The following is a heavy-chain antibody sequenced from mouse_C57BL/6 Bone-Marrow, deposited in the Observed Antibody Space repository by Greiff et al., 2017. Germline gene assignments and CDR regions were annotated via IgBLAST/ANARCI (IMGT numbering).Heavy chain of an antibody. Sequence: QVQLQQPGTELVKPGASVKLSCKASGYTFTSYWMHWVKQRPGQGLEWIGNINPSNGGTNYNEKFKSKATLTVDKSSSTAYMQLSSRTSEDAAVDYCARNCDSNGCFDYWGQGTTLTVS. CDR3: ARNCDSNGCFDY. V-gene: IGHV1-53*01. CDR2: INPSNGGT. J-gene: IGHJ2*01. D-gene: IGHD2-5*01. CDR1: GYTFTSYW.